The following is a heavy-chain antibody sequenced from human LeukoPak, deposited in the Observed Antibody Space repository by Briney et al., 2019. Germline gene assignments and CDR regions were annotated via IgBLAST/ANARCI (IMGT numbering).Heavy chain of an antibody. CDR2: INHSGST. D-gene: IGHD4-17*01. J-gene: IGHJ2*01. Sequence: SETLSLTCAVYGGSFSGYYWSWIRQPPGKGREWIGEINHSGSTNYNPSLKSRVTISVDTSKNQFSLKLSSVTAADTAVYYCATVTQYWYFDLWGRGTLVTVSS. CDR1: GGSFSGYY. CDR3: ATVTQYWYFDL. V-gene: IGHV4-34*01.